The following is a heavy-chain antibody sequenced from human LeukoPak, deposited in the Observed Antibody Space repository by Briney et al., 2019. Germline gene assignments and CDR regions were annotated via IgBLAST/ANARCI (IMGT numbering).Heavy chain of an antibody. CDR3: ARAIVGATIDY. CDR1: GYTFTSYA. D-gene: IGHD1-26*01. V-gene: IGHV1-3*01. J-gene: IGHJ4*02. CDR2: INAGNGNT. Sequence: ASVKVSCKASGYTFTSYAMHWVRQAPGQRLERMGWINAGNGNTKYSQKFQGRVTITRDTSASTAYMELSSLRSEDTAVYYCARAIVGATIDYWGQGTLVTVSS.